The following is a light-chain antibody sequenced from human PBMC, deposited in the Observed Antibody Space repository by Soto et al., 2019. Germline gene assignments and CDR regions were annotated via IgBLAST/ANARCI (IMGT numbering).Light chain of an antibody. Sequence: HSALTQPASVSGSPGQSITISCTGTSSDVGGYNYVSWYQQHPGKAPKLMIYDVSNRPSGVSDRFSGSKSGNTASLTISGLQAEDEADYYCSSYTSSSTFYVFGIGTKLIVL. V-gene: IGLV2-14*01. J-gene: IGLJ1*01. CDR3: SSYTSSSTFYV. CDR1: SSDVGGYNY. CDR2: DVS.